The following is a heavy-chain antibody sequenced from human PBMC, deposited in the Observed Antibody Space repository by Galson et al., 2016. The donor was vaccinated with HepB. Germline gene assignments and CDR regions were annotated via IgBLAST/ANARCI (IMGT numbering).Heavy chain of an antibody. J-gene: IGHJ3*02. CDR1: GYTFTSYG. Sequence: QSGAEVKKPGASVKVSCKASGYTFTSYGISWVRQAPGQGLEWMGWISAYNGNTNYAQKLQVRATMTTDTSTSTAYMELRSLRSDDTAVYYCARGLGTTNFGIIMPEGEAFDIWGQGTMVTVSS. D-gene: IGHD3-3*01. CDR3: ARGLGTTNFGIIMPEGEAFDI. CDR2: ISAYNGNT. V-gene: IGHV1-18*01.